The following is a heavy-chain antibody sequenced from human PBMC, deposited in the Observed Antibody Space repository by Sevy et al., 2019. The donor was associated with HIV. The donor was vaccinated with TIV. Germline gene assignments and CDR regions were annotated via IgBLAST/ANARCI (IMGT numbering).Heavy chain of an antibody. CDR2: ISSSSSYI. V-gene: IGHV3-21*01. Sequence: GGSLRLSCAASGFTFSSYSMNWVRQAPGKGLEWVSSISSSSSYIYYADSVKGRFTIPRDNAKNSLYLQMNSLRAEDTAVYYCARMGYCSSTSCYQLSYGMDVWGQGTTVTVSS. D-gene: IGHD2-2*01. J-gene: IGHJ6*02. CDR1: GFTFSSYS. CDR3: ARMGYCSSTSCYQLSYGMDV.